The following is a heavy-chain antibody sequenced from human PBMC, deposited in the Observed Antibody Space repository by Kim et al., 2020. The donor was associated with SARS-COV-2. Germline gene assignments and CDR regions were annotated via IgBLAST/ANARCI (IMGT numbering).Heavy chain of an antibody. D-gene: IGHD3-3*01. J-gene: IGHJ4*02. CDR2: ISSSSSTI. V-gene: IGHV3-48*02. Sequence: GGSLRLSCAASGFTFSSYSMNWVRQAPGKGLEWVSYISSSSSTIYYADSVKGRFTISRDNAKNSLYLQMNSLRDEDTAVYYCAREIWSGYYTGFDYWGQGTLVTVSS. CDR3: AREIWSGYYTGFDY. CDR1: GFTFSSYS.